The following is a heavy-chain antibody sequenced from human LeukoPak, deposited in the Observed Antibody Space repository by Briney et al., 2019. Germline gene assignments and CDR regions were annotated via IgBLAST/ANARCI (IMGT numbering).Heavy chain of an antibody. CDR2: ISGSAGST. D-gene: IGHD3-22*01. CDR1: GFTVSSNY. V-gene: IGHV3-23*01. CDR3: AKSRDISGYYYSYYFDY. Sequence: GGSLRLSCAASGFTVSSNYMSWVRQAPGKGLEWVSVISGSAGSTYYADSVKGRFTISRDNSKNTVSLQMNSLRTEDTAVYYCAKSRDISGYYYSYYFDYWGQGTLVTVSS. J-gene: IGHJ4*02.